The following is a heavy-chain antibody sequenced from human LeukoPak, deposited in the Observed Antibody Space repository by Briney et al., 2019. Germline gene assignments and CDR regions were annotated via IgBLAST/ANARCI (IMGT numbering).Heavy chain of an antibody. Sequence: SETLSLTCTVSGGSISSGAYYWSWVRQPAGKGLEWIGRVYSSGSTNHNPSLKSRVTISVDTSKDQFSLRLTSVTAADTAVYYCARESPPFDFWGPGILVTVSS. CDR3: ARESPPFDF. CDR2: VYSSGST. V-gene: IGHV4-61*02. J-gene: IGHJ4*02. CDR1: GGSISSGAYY.